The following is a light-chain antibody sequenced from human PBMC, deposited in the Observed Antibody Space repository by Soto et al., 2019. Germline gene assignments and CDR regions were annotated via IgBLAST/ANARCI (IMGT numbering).Light chain of an antibody. CDR3: CSYAGSSTVV. CDR2: EGG. V-gene: IGLV2-23*01. CDR1: SSVVGSYNL. J-gene: IGLJ2*01. Sequence: QSVLTQPASVSGSPGQSITISCTGTSSVVGSYNLVSWYQQHPGKAPKLMIYEGGKRPSGVSNRFSGSKSGNTASLTISGLQAEDEADYYCCSYAGSSTVVFGGGTKVTVL.